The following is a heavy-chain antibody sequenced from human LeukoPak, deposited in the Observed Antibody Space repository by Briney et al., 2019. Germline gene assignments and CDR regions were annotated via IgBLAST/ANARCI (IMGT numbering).Heavy chain of an antibody. D-gene: IGHD6-19*01. CDR3: ARDESRGWARD. Sequence: GASVKVSCKASGYTFTCYYMHLVRQGPGQGLEWMGWINPNSGGTNYAQKFQGRVIMTRDTSISTAYMELSRLRCDDTAVYYCARDESRGWARDWGQGTLVTVSS. J-gene: IGHJ4*02. V-gene: IGHV1-2*02. CDR2: INPNSGGT. CDR1: GYTFTCYY.